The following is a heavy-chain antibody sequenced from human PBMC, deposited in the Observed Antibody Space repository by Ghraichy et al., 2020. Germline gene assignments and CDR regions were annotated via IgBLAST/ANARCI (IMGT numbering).Heavy chain of an antibody. Sequence: GVSLRLSCEASGFIFGSYAMHWVRQAPGKGLEWVSGVLGGSSHTFYADSLKGRFTISRDNSKNMLYLQMNSLRVDDTAIYFCAKEGHGWSTEVGPFDIWGQGTMVTVS. D-gene: IGHD3-3*01. CDR1: GFIFGSYA. J-gene: IGHJ3*02. V-gene: IGHV3-23*01. CDR2: VLGGSSHT. CDR3: AKEGHGWSTEVGPFDI.